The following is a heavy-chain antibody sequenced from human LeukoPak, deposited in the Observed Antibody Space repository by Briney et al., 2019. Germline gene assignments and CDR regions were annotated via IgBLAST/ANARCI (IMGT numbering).Heavy chain of an antibody. CDR2: INSDGSTT. CDR3: ARAPSEIGGYYPEYFRH. D-gene: IGHD3-22*01. Sequence: PGGSLRLSCAASGFTFSSHWMHWVRQAPGKGLVWVSRINSDGSTTSYADSVKGRFTISRDNAKNTLYLQMNSLRAEDTGVYYCARAPSEIGGYYPEYFRHWGQGTLVTVSS. V-gene: IGHV3-74*01. J-gene: IGHJ1*01. CDR1: GFTFSSHW.